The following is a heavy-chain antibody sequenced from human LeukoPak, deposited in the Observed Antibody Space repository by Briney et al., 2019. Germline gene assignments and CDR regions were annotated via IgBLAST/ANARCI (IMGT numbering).Heavy chain of an antibody. Sequence: SGTLSHTLAVYGGSFSDSYWTWIRQPPGKGLEWMGEINHSGSTIYNPSLKSRVTISVDPSKNQYSLMLSSVTAADTGVFYCSRGRGYFDFWSRYCTGIGNWFDTWGQGTLVTVSS. CDR2: INHSGST. D-gene: IGHD3-3*01. CDR1: GGSFSDSY. V-gene: IGHV4-34*01. CDR3: SRGRGYFDFWSRYCTGIGNWFDT. J-gene: IGHJ5*02.